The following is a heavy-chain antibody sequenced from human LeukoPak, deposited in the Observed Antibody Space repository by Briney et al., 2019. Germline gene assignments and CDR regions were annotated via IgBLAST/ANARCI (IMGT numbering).Heavy chain of an antibody. CDR3: ARPIVGATRGFDD. CDR2: ISYSGTT. CDR1: GVSISSTRNY. D-gene: IGHD1-26*01. J-gene: IGHJ4*02. V-gene: IGHV4-39*01. Sequence: SETLSLTCTVSGVSISSTRNYWGWIRQPPGKELEWIGSISYSGTTFYNPSLKSRVTISVDTSKNQFSLTLSSVTAADTAVYYCARPIVGATRGFDDWGQGTLVTVSS.